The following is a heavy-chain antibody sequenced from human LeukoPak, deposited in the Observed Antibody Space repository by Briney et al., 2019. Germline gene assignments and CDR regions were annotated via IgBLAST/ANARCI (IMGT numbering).Heavy chain of an antibody. D-gene: IGHD2-15*01. Sequence: PSETLSLTCTVSGGSISSYYWSWIRQPPGKGLEWIGYIYYSGSTNYNPSLKSRVTISVDTSKNQFYLKLSSVTAADTAVYYCARWWPYFDYWGQGTLVTVSS. J-gene: IGHJ4*02. CDR2: IYYSGST. V-gene: IGHV4-59*08. CDR1: GGSISSYY. CDR3: ARWWPYFDY.